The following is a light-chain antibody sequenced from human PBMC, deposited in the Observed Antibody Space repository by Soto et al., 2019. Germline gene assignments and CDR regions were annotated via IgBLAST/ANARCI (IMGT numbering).Light chain of an antibody. V-gene: IGLV2-14*01. J-gene: IGLJ1*01. CDR3: SSYTSGSRYV. Sequence: QSVLTQPASVSGSPGQSITISCTGTSSDVGDYNYVSWYQQHPDKAPKFMIYDVSIRPSGVSNRFSGSKSGNTASLTISGLQAEDEADYYCSSYTSGSRYVFGTGTKVTVL. CDR1: SSDVGDYNY. CDR2: DVS.